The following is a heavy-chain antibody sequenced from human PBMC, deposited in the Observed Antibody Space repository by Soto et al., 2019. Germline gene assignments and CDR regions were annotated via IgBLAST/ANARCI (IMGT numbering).Heavy chain of an antibody. CDR3: ARGTATAISPSDGWLDP. V-gene: IGHV4-59*01. J-gene: IGHJ5*02. CDR2: IYYSGST. D-gene: IGHD2-2*02. CDR1: CGSISSYY. Sequence: PSETLSLTCTVSCGSISSYYWSWIRQPPGKGLEWIGYIYYSGSTNYNPSLKSRVTISVDTSKNQFSLKLSSVTAADTAVYYCARGTATAISPSDGWLDPWGQGTMVTVSS.